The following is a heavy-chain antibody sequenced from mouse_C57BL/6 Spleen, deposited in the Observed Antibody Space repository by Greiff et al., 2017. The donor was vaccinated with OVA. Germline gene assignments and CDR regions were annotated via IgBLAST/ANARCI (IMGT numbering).Heavy chain of an antibody. CDR3: ARCPYEGYSYYAMDY. J-gene: IGHJ4*01. V-gene: IGHV1-82*01. CDR1: GYAFSSSW. CDR2: IYPGDGDT. Sequence: VKLVESGPELVKPGASVKISCKASGYAFSSSWMNWVKQRPGKGLEWIGRIYPGDGDTNYNGKFKGKATLTADKSSSTAYMQLSSLTSEDSAVYFCARCPYEGYSYYAMDYWGQGTSVTVSS. D-gene: IGHD2-3*01.